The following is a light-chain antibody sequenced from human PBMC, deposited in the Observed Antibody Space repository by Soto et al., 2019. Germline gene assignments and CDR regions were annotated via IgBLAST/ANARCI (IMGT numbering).Light chain of an antibody. CDR3: QQRSNWPLT. J-gene: IGKJ4*01. Sequence: EIVWSQSPYSPGVSLGEQATLTCKSTQSVLYSSNNKNYLAWYQQKPGQPPRLLIYGASSRATGIPDRFSGSGSGTDFTLTISSLEPEDFAVYYCQQRSNWPLTFGRGTKVDIK. V-gene: IGKV4-1*01. CDR2: GAS. CDR1: QSVLYSSNNKNY.